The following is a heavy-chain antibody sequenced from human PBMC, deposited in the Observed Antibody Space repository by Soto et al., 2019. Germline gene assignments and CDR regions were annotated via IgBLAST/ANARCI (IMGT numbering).Heavy chain of an antibody. CDR3: TRALPDFETTGHYIDY. CDR2: IYGGGSR. D-gene: IGHD2-8*02. CDR1: GFTVSNHY. V-gene: IGHV3-53*01. J-gene: IGHJ4*02. Sequence: GGSLRLSCSASGFTVSNHYMTWVRQAPGKGLEWVSVIYGGGSRYYADSVKGRFAISRDHSKNTLYLQMNSLTAEDTAVYYCTRALPDFETTGHYIDYWGQGTLVTVSS.